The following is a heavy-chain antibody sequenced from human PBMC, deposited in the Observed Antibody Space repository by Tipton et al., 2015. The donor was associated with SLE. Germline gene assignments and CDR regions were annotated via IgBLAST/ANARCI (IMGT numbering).Heavy chain of an antibody. D-gene: IGHD6-13*01. V-gene: IGHV4-39*07. CDR1: GGSVSSSSYY. J-gene: IGHJ4*02. Sequence: GLVKPSETLSLTCTVSGGSVSSSSYYWGWIRQPPGKGLEWIGSIYYSGSTYYNPSLKSRVTISADTSKNQFSLKLSSVTAADTAVYYCARDLGFSWFYWGQGTLVTVSS. CDR2: IYYSGST. CDR3: ARDLGFSWFY.